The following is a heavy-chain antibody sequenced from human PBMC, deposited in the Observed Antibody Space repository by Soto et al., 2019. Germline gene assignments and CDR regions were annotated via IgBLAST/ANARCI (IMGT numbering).Heavy chain of an antibody. V-gene: IGHV3-23*01. CDR2: ISGSGGST. Sequence: GGSLRLSCAASGFTFRSHAMRWVRQAPGKGLEWVSAISGSGGSTYYADSVKGRFTISRDNSKNTLYLQMNSLRSEDTAVYYCARVWGGAFDIWGQGTMVTVSS. J-gene: IGHJ3*02. CDR3: ARVWGGAFDI. CDR1: GFTFRSHA. D-gene: IGHD3-10*01.